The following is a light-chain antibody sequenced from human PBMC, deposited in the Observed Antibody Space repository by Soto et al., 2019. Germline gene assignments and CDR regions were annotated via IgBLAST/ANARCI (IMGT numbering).Light chain of an antibody. V-gene: IGLV2-11*01. CDR2: DVS. CDR1: TSYVGTYIY. Sequence: QSALIQPRSVSGSPGQSVTISCSGITSYVGTYIYVSWYQHHPGKAPRFLIYDVSKRPSGVPDRFSGSKSGNTASLTISGLQAEDEADYYCCSSPGSYTSVVFGGGTK. J-gene: IGLJ2*01. CDR3: CSSPGSYTSVV.